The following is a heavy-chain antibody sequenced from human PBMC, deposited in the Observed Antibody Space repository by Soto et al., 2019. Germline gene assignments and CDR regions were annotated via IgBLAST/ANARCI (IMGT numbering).Heavy chain of an antibody. V-gene: IGHV3-23*01. CDR2: ISGSGGST. J-gene: IGHJ4*02. Sequence: EVQLLESGGGLVQPGGSLRLSCAASGFTFSSYAMSWVRQAPGKLEWVSVISGSGGSTYYADSVKVRFTISRDNSKNTLYLQMNSLRAEDTAVYYCAKRGSGSQFDYWGQGSLFTVSS. CDR1: GFTFSSYA. CDR3: AKRGSGSQFDY. D-gene: IGHD1-26*01.